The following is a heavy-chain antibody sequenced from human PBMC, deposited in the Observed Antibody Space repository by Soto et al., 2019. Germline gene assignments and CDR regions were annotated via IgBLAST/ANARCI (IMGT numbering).Heavy chain of an antibody. CDR2: IGTAGDT. V-gene: IGHV3-13*01. D-gene: IGHD2-8*01. CDR1: GFTFSSYD. Sequence: PGGSLRLSCAASGFTFSSYDMHWVRQATGKGLEWVSAIGTAGDTYYPGSVKGRFNISRENAKKSLYLQMNSLRAGDTAVYYCARTNGGGAFDIWGQGTMVTVSS. CDR3: ARTNGGGAFDI. J-gene: IGHJ3*02.